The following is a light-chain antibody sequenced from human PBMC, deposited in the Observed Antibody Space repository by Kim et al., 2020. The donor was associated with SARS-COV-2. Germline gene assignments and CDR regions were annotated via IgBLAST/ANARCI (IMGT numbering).Light chain of an antibody. CDR1: QGISSY. Sequence: AIRMTQSPSSLSASTGDRVTITCRASQGISSYLAWYQQKPGKAPNLLIYAASTLQSGVPSRFSGSGSGTDFTLTISCLQSEDFATYYCQQYYSYPPAFGQGTKLEI. CDR3: QQYYSYPPA. CDR2: AAS. J-gene: IGKJ2*01. V-gene: IGKV1-8*01.